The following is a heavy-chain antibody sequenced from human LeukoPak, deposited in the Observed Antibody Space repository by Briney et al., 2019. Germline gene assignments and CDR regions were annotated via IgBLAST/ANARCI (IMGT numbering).Heavy chain of an antibody. CDR1: GFTFSSYA. J-gene: IGHJ4*02. Sequence: PGASLRLSCAASGFTFSSYAMSWVRQAPGKRLEWVSAISGSGGSTYYADSVKGRFTISRDNSKNTLYLQMNSLRAEDTAVYYCAKDIGVEMATITTGYWGQGTLVTVSS. CDR2: ISGSGGST. V-gene: IGHV3-23*01. D-gene: IGHD5-24*01. CDR3: AKDIGVEMATITTGY.